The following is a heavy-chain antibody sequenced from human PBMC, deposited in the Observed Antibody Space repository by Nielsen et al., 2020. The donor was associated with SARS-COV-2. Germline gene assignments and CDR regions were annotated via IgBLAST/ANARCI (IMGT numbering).Heavy chain of an antibody. V-gene: IGHV3-23*01. Sequence: GGSLRLSCAASGFTFSSYAMSWVRQAPGKGLEWVSAISGSGGSTYYADSVKGRFTISRDNSMNTLYLQMNSLRAEDTAVYYCAKEKGELRFLEWLPLDYWGQGTLVTVSS. J-gene: IGHJ4*02. D-gene: IGHD3-3*01. CDR2: ISGSGGST. CDR1: GFTFSSYA. CDR3: AKEKGELRFLEWLPLDY.